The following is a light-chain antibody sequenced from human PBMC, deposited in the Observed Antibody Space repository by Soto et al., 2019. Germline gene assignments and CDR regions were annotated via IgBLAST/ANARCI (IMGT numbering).Light chain of an antibody. Sequence: EIVLTQSPATLSLSPGERATLSFRASQSISKYLAWYQQKPGQAPRLLIYDASNRATGIPARFSASGSGTDFTLTISSLEPEDFVLYYCQHRSNWRYTFGQGTRLEI. V-gene: IGKV3-11*01. CDR3: QHRSNWRYT. J-gene: IGKJ5*01. CDR1: QSISKY. CDR2: DAS.